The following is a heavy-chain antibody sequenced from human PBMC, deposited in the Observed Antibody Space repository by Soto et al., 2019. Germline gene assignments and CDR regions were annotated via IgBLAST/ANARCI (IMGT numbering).Heavy chain of an antibody. Sequence: GESLKISCKGPGHLFNNHWIGWVRQTPGKGLEWMGLIFTRDSETKTSPSFQGHVPFSVDNSINTVYLQWTSRKTTDTGIYFCARGYFDSGHGYDLWGQGTLVTV. J-gene: IGHJ5*02. V-gene: IGHV5-51*01. CDR1: GHLFNNHW. CDR2: IFTRDSET. D-gene: IGHD3-10*01. CDR3: ARGYFDSGHGYDL.